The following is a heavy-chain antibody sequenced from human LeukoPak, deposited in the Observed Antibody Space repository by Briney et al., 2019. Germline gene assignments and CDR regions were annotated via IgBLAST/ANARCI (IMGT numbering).Heavy chain of an antibody. Sequence: SETLSLTCTVSGGSINNCYWSWIRQPPGKGLEWIGYIYYSGSTYYNPSLKSRVTISVDTSKNQFSLKLSSVTAADTAVYYCARVRRMTGAFDIWGQGTMVTVSS. CDR1: GGSINNCY. D-gene: IGHD4-17*01. J-gene: IGHJ3*02. CDR2: IYYSGST. CDR3: ARVRRMTGAFDI. V-gene: IGHV4-59*08.